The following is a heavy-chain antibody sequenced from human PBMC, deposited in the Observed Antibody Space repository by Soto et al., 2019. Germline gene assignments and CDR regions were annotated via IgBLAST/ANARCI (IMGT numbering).Heavy chain of an antibody. V-gene: IGHV3-21*04. CDR3: ARLYMVRGVKEYNYFDY. Sequence: PGGSLRLSCAASGFTFSSYSMNWVRQAPGKGLEWVSSISSSSSYIYYADSVKGRFTISRDNAKNSLYLQMNSLRAADTAVYYCARLYMVRGVKEYNYFDYWGQGTLVTVSS. J-gene: IGHJ4*02. D-gene: IGHD3-10*01. CDR2: ISSSSSYI. CDR1: GFTFSSYS.